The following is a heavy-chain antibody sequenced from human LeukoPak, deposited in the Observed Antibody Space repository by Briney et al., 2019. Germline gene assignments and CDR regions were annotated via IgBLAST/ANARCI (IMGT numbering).Heavy chain of an antibody. J-gene: IGHJ4*02. D-gene: IGHD1-26*01. CDR2: IYYSGST. V-gene: IGHV4-59*01. CDR3: AREEGGSYLGFDY. CDR1: GGSISSYY. Sequence: SETLSLTCTVSGGSISSYYWSWIRQPPGKGLEWIGYIYYSGSTNYNPSLKSRVTISVDTSKNQFSLKLSSVTAVDTAVYYCAREEGGSYLGFDYWGQGTLVTVSS.